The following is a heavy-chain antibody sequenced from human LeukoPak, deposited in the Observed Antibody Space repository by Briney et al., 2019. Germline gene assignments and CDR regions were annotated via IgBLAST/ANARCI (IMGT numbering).Heavy chain of an antibody. CDR1: GGTFSSYA. V-gene: IGHV1-69*13. Sequence: PSVKVSCKASGGTFSSYAISWVRQAPGQGLEWMGGIIPIFGTANYAQKFHGRVTITADESTSTAYMELSSLRSEDTAVYYCARLDPSWQQLLAIWGQGTMVTVSS. J-gene: IGHJ3*02. CDR3: ARLDPSWQQLLAI. D-gene: IGHD6-13*01. CDR2: IIPIFGTA.